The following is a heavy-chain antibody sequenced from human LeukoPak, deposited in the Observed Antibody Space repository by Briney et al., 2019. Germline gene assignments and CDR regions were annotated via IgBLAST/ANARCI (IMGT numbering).Heavy chain of an antibody. CDR1: GYTFTSYD. D-gene: IGHD5-18*01. CDR3: AMSQLWFLEALDWFDP. CDR2: MNPNSGNT. Sequence: ASVKVSCKASGYTFTSYDINWVRQAPGQGLEWMGWMNPNSGNTGYAQKFQGRVTMTRNTSISTAYMELSSLRPEDTAVYYCAMSQLWFLEALDWFDPWGQGTLVTVSS. J-gene: IGHJ5*02. V-gene: IGHV1-8*01.